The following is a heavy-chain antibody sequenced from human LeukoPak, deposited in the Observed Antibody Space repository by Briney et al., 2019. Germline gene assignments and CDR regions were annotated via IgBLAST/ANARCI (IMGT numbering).Heavy chain of an antibody. J-gene: IGHJ4*02. CDR2: INTSGST. V-gene: IGHV4-4*07. CDR3: AKHRYSSSTNYYFDS. D-gene: IGHD6-6*01. Sequence: PSETLSLTCSVSGGSITTYYWSWIRQPAGKGLEWIGRINTSGSTNYNPSLKSRVTMSVDTSNNQFSLKLSSVTAADTAVYYCAKHRYSSSTNYYFDSWGQGTLVTVSS. CDR1: GGSITTYY.